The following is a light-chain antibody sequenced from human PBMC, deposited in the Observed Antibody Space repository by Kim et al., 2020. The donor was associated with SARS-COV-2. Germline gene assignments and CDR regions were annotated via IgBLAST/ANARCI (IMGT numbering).Light chain of an antibody. CDR2: GPS. Sequence: SVSPGERATLSCRAGQSVISNVAWYQQMPGQAPRLLIYGPSTRATGIPARFSGSGSGTEFTLTISSLQSEDFAFYYCQQYNKWPYTFGQGTKLEIK. CDR3: QQYNKWPYT. J-gene: IGKJ2*01. V-gene: IGKV3-15*01. CDR1: QSVISN.